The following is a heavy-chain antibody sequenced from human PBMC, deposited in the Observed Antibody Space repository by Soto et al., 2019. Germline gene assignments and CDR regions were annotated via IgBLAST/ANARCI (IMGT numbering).Heavy chain of an antibody. J-gene: IGHJ3*02. CDR1: GFTVSSNY. CDR3: ASGGALLGDAFDI. D-gene: IGHD3-10*01. V-gene: IGHV3-66*01. CDR2: IYSGGST. Sequence: EVQLVESGGGLVQPGGSLRLSCAASGFTVSSNYMSWVRQAPGKGLEWVSVIYSGGSTYYADSVKGRFTISRDNSKNTLYLQMNSLRAEETAVYYCASGGALLGDAFDIWGQGTMVTVSS.